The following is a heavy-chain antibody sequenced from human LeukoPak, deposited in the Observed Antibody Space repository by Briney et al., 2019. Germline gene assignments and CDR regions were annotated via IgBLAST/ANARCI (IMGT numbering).Heavy chain of an antibody. J-gene: IGHJ6*03. CDR2: ISGSGGST. V-gene: IGHV3-23*01. CDR1: GFTFSSYA. CDR3: ARDYSSSSHYYYYYMDV. D-gene: IGHD6-6*01. Sequence: GGSLRLSCAASGFTFSSYAMSWVRQAPGKGLEWVSAISGSGGSTYYADSVKGRFTISRDNAKNSLYLQMNSLRAEDTAVYYCARDYSSSSHYYYYYMDVWGKGTTVTVSS.